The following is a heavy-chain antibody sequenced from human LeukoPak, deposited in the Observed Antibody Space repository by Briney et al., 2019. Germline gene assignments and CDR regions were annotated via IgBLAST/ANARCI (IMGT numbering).Heavy chain of an antibody. CDR2: IDTVGSTT. D-gene: IGHD5-12*01. CDR3: AKVVSGYHFDY. CDR1: GFTFSAYW. J-gene: IGHJ4*02. V-gene: IGHV3-74*03. Sequence: GGSLRLSCAASGFTFSAYWMHWVRQAPGKGLVWVSRIDTVGSTTTYADSVKGRFTISRDNSQNTLYLQMNTLRAEDTAVYYCAKVVSGYHFDYWGQGTLVTVSS.